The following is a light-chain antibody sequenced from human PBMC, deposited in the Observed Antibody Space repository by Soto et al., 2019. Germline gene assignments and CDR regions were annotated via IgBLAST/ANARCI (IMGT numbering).Light chain of an antibody. Sequence: QSVLTHPPSASGSPGQSVTITSTGTSTDVGDYNYVSWYQQRPGKAPKLMIFEVTKRPSGVPDRFSGSKSGNTASLTVSGVHADDEADYYCSSYAGSNSFVFGTGTKVTVL. CDR2: EVT. CDR3: SSYAGSNSFV. V-gene: IGLV2-8*01. CDR1: STDVGDYNY. J-gene: IGLJ1*01.